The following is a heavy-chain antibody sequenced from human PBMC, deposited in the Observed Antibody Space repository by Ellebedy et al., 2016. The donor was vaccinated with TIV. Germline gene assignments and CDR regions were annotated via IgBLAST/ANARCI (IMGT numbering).Heavy chain of an antibody. CDR2: IRRKGYGGTT. D-gene: IGHD4-23*01. J-gene: IGHJ4*02. CDR3: TRTDDYGGPTFDY. V-gene: IGHV3-49*03. CDR1: GFIFVDYA. Sequence: PGGSLRLSCTASGFIFVDYALSWFRQAPGKGLEWLGVIRRKGYGGTTHYAASVKGRFTISRDDSISIAYLQMNSLKTEDTAVYYCTRTDDYGGPTFDYWGQGTLVTVSS.